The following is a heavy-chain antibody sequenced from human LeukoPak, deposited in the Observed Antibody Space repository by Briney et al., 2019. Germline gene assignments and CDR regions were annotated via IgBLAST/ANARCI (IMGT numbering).Heavy chain of an antibody. CDR3: ARGVPSSWYALTDAFDI. Sequence: PSETLSLTCTVSGGSISSYYWSWIRQPPGKGLEWIGYIYYSGSTNYNPSLKSRVTISVDTSKNQFSLKLSSVTAADTAVYYCARGVPSSWYALTDAFDIWGQGTMVTVSS. D-gene: IGHD6-13*01. CDR1: GGSISSYY. CDR2: IYYSGST. J-gene: IGHJ3*02. V-gene: IGHV4-59*08.